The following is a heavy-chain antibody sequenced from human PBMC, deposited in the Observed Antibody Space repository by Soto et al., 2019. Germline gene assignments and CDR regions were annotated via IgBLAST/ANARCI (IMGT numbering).Heavy chain of an antibody. CDR2: IGAAGDT. CDR1: GFTFSIYN. Sequence: GGSLRLSCAASGFTFSIYNMHWVRQATGKGLEWVSAIGAAGDTYYPDSVKGRFTISRENAKNSLYLQMNSLRDEDTAVYYCARAGGYGMDVWGHGTTVTVSS. CDR3: ARAGGYGMDV. V-gene: IGHV3-13*01. J-gene: IGHJ6*02. D-gene: IGHD2-15*01.